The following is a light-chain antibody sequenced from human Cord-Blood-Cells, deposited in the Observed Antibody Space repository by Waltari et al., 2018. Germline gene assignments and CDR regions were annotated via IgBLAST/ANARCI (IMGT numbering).Light chain of an antibody. J-gene: IGKJ2*01. CDR1: QGISSY. Sequence: DTQLTQSPSFLSASVGDRVTITCRASQGISSYLAWYQQKPGKAPKLLIYAASTLQSGXXSRFXGSGSGXEFTLTISSLQPEDFATYXXQXXNXYPYTFGXGTKLXIK. CDR3: QXXNXYPYT. V-gene: IGKV1-9*01. CDR2: AAS.